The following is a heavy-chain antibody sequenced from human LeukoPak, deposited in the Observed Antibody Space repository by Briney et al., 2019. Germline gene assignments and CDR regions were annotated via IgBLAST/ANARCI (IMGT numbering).Heavy chain of an antibody. J-gene: IGHJ3*02. D-gene: IGHD3-22*01. CDR3: AKVHSGYYDSSGDAFDI. V-gene: IGHV3-9*01. CDR1: GFTFDDYA. CDR2: ISWNSGSI. Sequence: PGGSLRLSCAASGFTFDDYAMHWVRQAPGKGLEWVSGISWNSGSIGYADSVKGRFTISRDNAKNSLYLQMNSLRAEDTALYYCAKVHSGYYDSSGDAFDIWGQGTMVTVSS.